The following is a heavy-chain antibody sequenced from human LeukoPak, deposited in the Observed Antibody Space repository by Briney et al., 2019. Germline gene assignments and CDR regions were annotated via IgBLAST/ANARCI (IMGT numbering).Heavy chain of an antibody. CDR3: AKDGNDVLRYFDWSLTPYYFDY. V-gene: IGHV3-21*01. J-gene: IGHJ4*02. Sequence: GGSLRLSCAASGFTFSSYAMNWVRQAPGKGLEWVSSISRGSDHIFYADSVKGRFTISRDNSKNTLYLQMNSLRAEDTAVYYCAKDGNDVLRYFDWSLTPYYFDYWGQGTLVTVSS. D-gene: IGHD3-9*01. CDR2: ISRGSDHI. CDR1: GFTFSSYA.